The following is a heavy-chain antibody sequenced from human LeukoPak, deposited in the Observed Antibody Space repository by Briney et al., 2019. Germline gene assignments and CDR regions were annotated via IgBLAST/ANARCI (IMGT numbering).Heavy chain of an antibody. CDR3: ARGLEELPLHYFDY. D-gene: IGHD1-26*01. J-gene: IGHJ4*02. Sequence: SETLSLTCAVYGVSFSGYYWSWIRQPPGKGLEWIGEINHSGSTYYNPSLKSRVTISVDSSKNQFSLKLTSVTAADTAVYYCARGLEELPLHYFDYWGQGTLVTVSS. CDR2: INHSGST. V-gene: IGHV4-34*01. CDR1: GVSFSGYY.